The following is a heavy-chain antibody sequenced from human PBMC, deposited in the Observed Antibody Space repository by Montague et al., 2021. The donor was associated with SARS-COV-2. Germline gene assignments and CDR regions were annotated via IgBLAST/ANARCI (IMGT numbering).Heavy chain of an antibody. Sequence: TLSLTCTVSGGSISSGGYYWSWIRQHPGKGLEWIGYIYYSGSPYYNPSLKSRVTISVDTSKNQFSLKLSSVTAADTAVYYCASTYGGNLGYYYYYMDVWGKGTTATVSS. CDR1: GGSISSGGYY. CDR3: ASTYGGNLGYYYYYMDV. CDR2: IYYSGSP. V-gene: IGHV4-31*03. D-gene: IGHD4-23*01. J-gene: IGHJ6*03.